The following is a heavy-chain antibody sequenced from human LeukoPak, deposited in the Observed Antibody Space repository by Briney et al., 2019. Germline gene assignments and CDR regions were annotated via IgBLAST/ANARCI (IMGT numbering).Heavy chain of an antibody. D-gene: IGHD2-15*01. Sequence: RRSMRLSCAVAGFTFTSYSMSWVSQAQGKWLEWVSSISSSSSYIYYADSVKSRFTISRDNAKNSLYLQMNSLRAEDTAVYYCARDRVGDYYFDYWGQGTLVTVSS. CDR3: ARDRVGDYYFDY. V-gene: IGHV3-21*01. CDR1: GFTFTSYS. CDR2: ISSSSSYI. J-gene: IGHJ4*02.